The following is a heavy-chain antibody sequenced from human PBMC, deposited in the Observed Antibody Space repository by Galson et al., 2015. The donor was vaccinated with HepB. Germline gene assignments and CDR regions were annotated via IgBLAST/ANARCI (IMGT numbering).Heavy chain of an antibody. V-gene: IGHV4-39*01. CDR3: ARLMTTLNWFDP. CDR1: TFSSYW. J-gene: IGHJ5*02. D-gene: IGHD4-11*01. Sequence: TFSSYWMGWIRQPPGKGLEWIGVLYYSGSTYYNPSLRSRVTISVDTSKNQFSLKLSSVTAADTAVYYCARLMTTLNWFDPWGQGTLVTVSS. CDR2: LYYSGST.